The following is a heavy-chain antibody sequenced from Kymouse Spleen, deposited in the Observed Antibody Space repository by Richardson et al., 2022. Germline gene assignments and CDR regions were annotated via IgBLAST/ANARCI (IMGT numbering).Heavy chain of an antibody. D-gene: IGHD1-7*01. CDR3: AKETTGTTAHFDY. CDR1: GFTFDDYA. CDR2: ISWNSGSI. J-gene: IGHJ4*02. V-gene: IGHV3-9*01. Sequence: EVQLVESGGGLVQPGRSLRLSCAASGFTFDDYAMHWVRQAPGKGLEWVSGISWNSGSIGYADSVKGRFTISRDNAKNSLYLQMNSLRAEDTALYYCAKETTGTTAHFDYWGQGTLVTVSS.